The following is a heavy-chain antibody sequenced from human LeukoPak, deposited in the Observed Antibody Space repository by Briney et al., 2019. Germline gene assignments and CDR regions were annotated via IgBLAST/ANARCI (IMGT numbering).Heavy chain of an antibody. J-gene: IGHJ4*02. V-gene: IGHV3-64D*06. CDR1: GYTFSSYA. Sequence: GGSLRLSCSASGYTFSSYAMHWVRQAPGKGLEYVSAISSNGGSTYYADSAKGRFTISRDNSKNTLYLQMSSLRADDTAVYYCAKVAISGWYDFDYWGQGTLVTVSP. D-gene: IGHD6-19*01. CDR3: AKVAISGWYDFDY. CDR2: ISSNGGST.